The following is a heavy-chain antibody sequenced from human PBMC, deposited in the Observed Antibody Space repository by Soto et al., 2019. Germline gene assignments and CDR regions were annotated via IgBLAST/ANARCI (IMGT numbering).Heavy chain of an antibody. Sequence: QVQLVESGGGVVQPGESLRLACEASGFVFSRFGMHWVRQAPGKGLEWVAVIWYDGYNKYYGDSVKGRFTISRDNSKNTVYLQISRLGVDDTAVYYCVSDDGTAAAGPYYPYALDVWGQGTTVTVSS. CDR3: VSDDGTAAAGPYYPYALDV. V-gene: IGHV3-33*08. J-gene: IGHJ6*02. D-gene: IGHD6-13*01. CDR2: IWYDGYNK. CDR1: GFVFSRFG.